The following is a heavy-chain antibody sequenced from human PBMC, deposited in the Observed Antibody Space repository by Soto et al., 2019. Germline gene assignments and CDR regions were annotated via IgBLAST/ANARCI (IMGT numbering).Heavy chain of an antibody. CDR1: GYTFTRYG. CDR2: INTYNGNT. J-gene: IGHJ6*02. D-gene: IGHD3-16*01. Sequence: QVQLVQSGAEVKNPGASVKVSCKASGYTFTRYGIGWARQAPGQGLEWMGWINTYNGNTNYAQNVQGRVTLTTDTSTSKAYMELRSLTSTDTAIYYCAMVDVYVTPSPQDVWGQGTTVIVSS. V-gene: IGHV1-18*01. CDR3: AMVDVYVTPSPQDV.